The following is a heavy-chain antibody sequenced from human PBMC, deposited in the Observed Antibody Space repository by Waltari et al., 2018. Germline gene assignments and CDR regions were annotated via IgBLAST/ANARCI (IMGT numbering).Heavy chain of an antibody. CDR3: AKRVTDGFYPFDY. V-gene: IGHV3-23*01. Sequence: EVRLLESGGGLVRPGGFLSDSFEVSGFPLRSCAVCWVRQAPGKGLEWVSAINNNGAITYYADSVKGRFTISRDNSKNTLYLQMNSLRAEDTAVYYCAKRVTDGFYPFDYWGQGTLVTVS. J-gene: IGHJ4*02. D-gene: IGHD3-10*01. CDR2: INNNGAIT. CDR1: GFPLRSCA.